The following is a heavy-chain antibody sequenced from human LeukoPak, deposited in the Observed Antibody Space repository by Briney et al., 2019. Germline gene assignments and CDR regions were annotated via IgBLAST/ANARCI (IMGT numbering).Heavy chain of an antibody. CDR2: INHSGST. CDR3: ARHFSSWLTRWFDP. CDR1: GGSFSGYY. V-gene: IGHV4-34*01. D-gene: IGHD6-13*01. J-gene: IGHJ5*02. Sequence: SSETLSLTCAVYGGSFSGYYWSWIRQPPGKGLEWIGEINHSGSTNYNPSLKSRVTISVDTSKNQFSLKLSSVTAADTAVYYCARHFSSWLTRWFDPWGQGTLVTVSS.